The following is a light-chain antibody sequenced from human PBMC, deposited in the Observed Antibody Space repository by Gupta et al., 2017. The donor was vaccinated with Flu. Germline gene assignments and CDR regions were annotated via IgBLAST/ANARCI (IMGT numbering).Light chain of an antibody. CDR3: QQRSNWPPSLS. J-gene: IGKJ4*01. CDR1: QSISSY. CDR2: DAS. V-gene: IGKV3-11*01. Sequence: EIVLTQSPGTLSLSPEERATLSCRASQSISSYLAWYQQRPGQAPRLLIFDASNRATGIPARFSGSGSGTDFTLTISSLEPQDSAVYYCQQRSNWPPSLSFGGGTKVEIK.